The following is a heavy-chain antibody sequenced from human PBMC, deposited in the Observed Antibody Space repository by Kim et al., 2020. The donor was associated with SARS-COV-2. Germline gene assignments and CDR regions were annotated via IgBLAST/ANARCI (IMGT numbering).Heavy chain of an antibody. CDR2: IYHSGFT. Sequence: SETLSRTCAVYGGSFSGYYWSWIRQPPGRGLEWIGEIYHSGFTNYNPSLKSRGTISLGTSKNQFPLTLISVTAAATVVYFFARSLYYAPSSSWVRCDPWG. D-gene: IGHD6-13*01. CDR1: GGSFSGYY. V-gene: IGHV4-34*01. CDR3: ARSLYYAPSSSWVRCDP. J-gene: IGHJ5*02.